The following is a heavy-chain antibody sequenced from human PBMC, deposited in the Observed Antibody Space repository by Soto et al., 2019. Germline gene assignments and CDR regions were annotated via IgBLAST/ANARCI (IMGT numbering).Heavy chain of an antibody. D-gene: IGHD2-15*01. CDR2: LYYSGNT. CDR3: ARVGGVAARTFDY. J-gene: IGHJ4*02. V-gene: IGHV4-59*01. CDR1: GGSISPFY. Sequence: QVQLQESGPGVVKPSETLSLTCTVSGGSISPFYWSWVRQPPGKGLEWIGYLYYSGNTNYNPSLKSRVTISVDASKNQVSLRLTSVTAADTAXXXXARVGGVAARTFDYWGQGTVVTVSS.